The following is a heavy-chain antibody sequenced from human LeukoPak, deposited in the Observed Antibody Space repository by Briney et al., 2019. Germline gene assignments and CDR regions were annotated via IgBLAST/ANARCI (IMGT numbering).Heavy chain of an antibody. CDR2: IYSSGST. CDR1: GGSISNYY. Sequence: SETLSLTCTVSGGSISNYYWSWIRQPAGKGLEWIGRIYSSGSTNYNPSLKSRVTMSVDMSRNQFSLKVTSVTAADTAVYYCARAPQWPTLDSSRHGTLCTVSS. D-gene: IGHD6-19*01. J-gene: IGHJ5*01. V-gene: IGHV4-4*07. CDR3: ARAPQWPTLDS.